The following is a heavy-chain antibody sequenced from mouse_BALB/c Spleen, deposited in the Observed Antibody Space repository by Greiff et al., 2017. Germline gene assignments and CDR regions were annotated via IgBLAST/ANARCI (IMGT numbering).Heavy chain of an antibody. CDR1: GFSLTSYG. CDR3: AREDYDGPWFAY. V-gene: IGHV2-9*02. J-gene: IGHJ3*01. Sequence: LVAPSQSLSITCTVSGFSLTSYGVHWVRQPPGKGLEWLGVIWAGGSTNYNSALMSRLSISKDNSKSQVFLKMNSLQTDDTAMYYCAREDYDGPWFAYWGQGTLVTVSA. D-gene: IGHD2-4*01. CDR2: IWAGGST.